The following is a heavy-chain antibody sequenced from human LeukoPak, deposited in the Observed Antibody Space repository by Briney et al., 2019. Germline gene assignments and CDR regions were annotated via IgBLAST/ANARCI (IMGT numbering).Heavy chain of an antibody. J-gene: IGHJ4*02. CDR1: GFTFSDHI. Sequence: GGSLRLSCAASGFTFSDHIMNWVRQLPGKRLEWVEYVSGSGSTVYYADSVKGRFTISRDNCKSSLYLQMNSLRVEDTALYYCVRQFASWGQGTLVTVSS. CDR3: VRQFAS. V-gene: IGHV3-48*01. CDR2: VSGSGSTV.